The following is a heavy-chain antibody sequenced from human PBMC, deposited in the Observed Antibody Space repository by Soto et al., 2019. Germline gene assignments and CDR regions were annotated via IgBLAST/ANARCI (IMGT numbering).Heavy chain of an antibody. CDR1: GFTFSSYA. CDR3: ANGRKTDYYGTAAYYQTGADY. Sequence: EVQLLESGGGLVQPGGSLRLSCAASGFTFSSYAMTWVRQAPGKGLEWVSTISASGDTTNYGDSVKGRFTISRDNSKDTLYLHENSLRAEDAAVYYCANGRKTDYYGTAAYYQTGADYCGQGTLVTVSS. V-gene: IGHV3-23*01. CDR2: ISASGDTT. D-gene: IGHD3-10*01. J-gene: IGHJ4*02.